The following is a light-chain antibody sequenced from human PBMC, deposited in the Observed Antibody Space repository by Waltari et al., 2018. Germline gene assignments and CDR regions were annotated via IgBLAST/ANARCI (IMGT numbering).Light chain of an antibody. CDR2: AAS. CDR1: QSISSY. J-gene: IGKJ3*01. V-gene: IGKV1-39*01. Sequence: DIQITQSPSSLSASVGDRVTITCRASQSISSYLNWYQQKPGKAPKLLIYAASSLQSGVPSRFSGSGSGTDFTLTISGLQPEDFAIYYCQQSYSSPRGFTFGPGTKVDIK. CDR3: QQSYSSPRGFT.